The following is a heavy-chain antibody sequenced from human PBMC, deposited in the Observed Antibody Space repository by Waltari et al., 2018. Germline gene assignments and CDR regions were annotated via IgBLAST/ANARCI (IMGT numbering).Heavy chain of an antibody. CDR2: MKPISETP. Sequence: HLVQSGTEMKNPGSSVKVSCKVSGDTFSRYTISWVRQAPGQGLEWMGGMKPISETPKYSQKFQGRVTINADESTRTVSLELSSLRSEDTAVYYCVGGVFPLIFVVWGQGTTVIVS. J-gene: IGHJ6*02. D-gene: IGHD2-21*02. CDR1: GDTFSRYT. CDR3: VGGVFPLIFVV. V-gene: IGHV1-69*01.